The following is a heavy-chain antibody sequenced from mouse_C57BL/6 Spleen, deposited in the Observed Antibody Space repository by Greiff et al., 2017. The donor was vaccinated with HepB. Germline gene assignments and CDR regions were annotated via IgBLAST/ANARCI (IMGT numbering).Heavy chain of an antibody. CDR1: GYTFTDYE. D-gene: IGHD2-2*01. CDR2: IDPETGGT. Sequence: VQLQQSGAELVRPGASVTLSCKASGYTFTDYEMHWVKQTPVHGLEWIGAIDPETGGTAYNQKFKGKAILTADKSSSTAYMELRSLTSEDSAVYYCTRRLRGGLDGWGTGTTVTVSS. CDR3: TRRLRGGLDG. V-gene: IGHV1-15*01. J-gene: IGHJ1*03.